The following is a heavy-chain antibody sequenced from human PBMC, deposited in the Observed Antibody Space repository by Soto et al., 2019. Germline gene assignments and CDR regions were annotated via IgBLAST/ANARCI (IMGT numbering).Heavy chain of an antibody. CDR3: ARDEGGYSYGPIYYYYYGMDV. CDR1: GFTFSDYY. J-gene: IGHJ6*02. V-gene: IGHV3-11*01. CDR2: ISSSGSTI. D-gene: IGHD5-18*01. Sequence: QVQLVESGGGLVKPGGSLRLSCAASGFTFSDYYMSCIRQAPGKGLEWVSYISSSGSTIYYADSVKGRFTISRDNAKNSPYLQMNSLRAEDTAVYYCARDEGGYSYGPIYYYYYGMDVWGQGTTVTVSS.